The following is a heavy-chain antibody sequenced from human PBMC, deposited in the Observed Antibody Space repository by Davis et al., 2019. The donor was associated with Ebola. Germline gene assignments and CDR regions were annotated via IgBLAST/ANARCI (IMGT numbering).Heavy chain of an antibody. CDR1: GFTFSRYG. V-gene: IGHV3-15*01. J-gene: IGHJ4*02. CDR3: TTDRGIAIRPLFDS. D-gene: IGHD6-13*01. CDR2: IKSRRDGGTT. Sequence: GESLKISCEASGFTFSRYGMHWVRQAPGMGLEWVARIKSRRDGGTTDHAAPVRGRFSISRDESRNTVYLQMNSLRIEDTAVYFCTTDRGIAIRPLFDSWGQGTLVTVSS.